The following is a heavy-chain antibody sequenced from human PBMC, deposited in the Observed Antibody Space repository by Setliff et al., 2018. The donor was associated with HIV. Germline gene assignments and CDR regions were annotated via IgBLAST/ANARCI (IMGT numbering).Heavy chain of an antibody. D-gene: IGHD6-6*01. CDR1: GDSISNGVFY. V-gene: IGHV4-31*01. Sequence: SETLSLTCTVSGDSISNGVFYWSWVRQHPGKGLEWIGYIFSSGSTFYKPSLKSPVTMSVDTSKNQYSLRLTSVTAADTAVYYCARSVARDYWYFGHWGRGTLVTVSS. J-gene: IGHJ2*01. CDR3: ARSVARDYWYFGH. CDR2: IFSSGST.